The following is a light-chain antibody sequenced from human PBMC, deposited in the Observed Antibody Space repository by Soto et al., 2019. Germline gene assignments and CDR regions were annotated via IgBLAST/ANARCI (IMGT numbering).Light chain of an antibody. J-gene: IGKJ4*01. CDR3: HQYAGSPLN. CDR1: QSISSRY. V-gene: IGKV3-20*01. Sequence: EIVLTQSPGTLSLSPGDRATLSCRASQSISSRYLAWYQQKTGQAPRLLIYGASSRAKGIQDSFSGSGSGPDFTLTISRLEPEVVAVYYWHQYAGSPLNFGGVTMVEIK. CDR2: GAS.